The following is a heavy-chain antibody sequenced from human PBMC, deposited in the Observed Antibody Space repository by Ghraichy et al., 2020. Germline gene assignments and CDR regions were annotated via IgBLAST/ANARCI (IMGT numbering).Heavy chain of an antibody. Sequence: GGSLRLSCAASGFTFSSYSMNWVRQAPGKGLEWVSYISRTSSTIQYADSVKGRFTISRDNAKNSLYLQINSLRDEDTAVYYCARDPISGSFMVGHFDYWGQGTLVTVSS. CDR2: ISRTSSTI. D-gene: IGHD1-26*01. CDR3: ARDPISGSFMVGHFDY. CDR1: GFTFSSYS. J-gene: IGHJ4*02. V-gene: IGHV3-48*02.